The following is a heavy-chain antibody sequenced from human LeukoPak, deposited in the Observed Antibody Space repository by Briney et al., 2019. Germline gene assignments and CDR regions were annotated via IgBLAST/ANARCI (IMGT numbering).Heavy chain of an antibody. V-gene: IGHV3-11*01. D-gene: IGHD4/OR15-4a*01. CDR2: ISSGADTT. Sequence: PGGSLRLSCAASGFTFSDYYMSWIRQAPGKELEWVSYISSGADTTYYADSVTGRFTISRDNAKNSLYLQMNSLRAEDTAIYYCATYDYGADYFDYWGQGTLATV. CDR3: ATYDYGADYFDY. CDR1: GFTFSDYY. J-gene: IGHJ4*02.